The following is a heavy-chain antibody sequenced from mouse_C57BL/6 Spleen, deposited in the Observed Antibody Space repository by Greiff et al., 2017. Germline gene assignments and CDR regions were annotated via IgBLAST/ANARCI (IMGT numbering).Heavy chain of an antibody. CDR1: GFTFSSYT. CDR2: ISGGGGNT. Sequence: VQLKESGGGLVKPGGSLKLSCAASGFTFSSYTMSWVRQTPEKRLEWVATISGGGGNTYYPDSVKGRFTISRDNAKNTLYLQMSSLRSEDTALYYCARIYYYGSSFFFDYWGQGTTLTVSS. D-gene: IGHD1-1*01. J-gene: IGHJ2*01. V-gene: IGHV5-9*01. CDR3: ARIYYYGSSFFFDY.